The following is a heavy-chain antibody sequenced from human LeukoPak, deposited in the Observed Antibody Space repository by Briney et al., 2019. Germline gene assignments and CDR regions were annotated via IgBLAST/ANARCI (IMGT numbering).Heavy chain of an antibody. J-gene: IGHJ6*02. CDR2: ISYDGSNK. D-gene: IGHD1-26*01. CDR1: GFTFSSYA. CDR3: ARDGGSYHYYYGMDV. Sequence: GGSLRLSCTASGFTFSSYAMHWVRQAPGKGLEWVAVISYDGSNKYYADSMKGRFTISRDNSKNTLYLQMNSLRAEDTAVYYCARDGGSYHYYYGMDVWGQGTTVTVSS. V-gene: IGHV3-30-3*01.